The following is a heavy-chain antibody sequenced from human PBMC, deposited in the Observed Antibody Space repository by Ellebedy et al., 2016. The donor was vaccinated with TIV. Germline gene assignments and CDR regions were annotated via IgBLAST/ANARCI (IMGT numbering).Heavy chain of an antibody. CDR2: IHPADSHT. D-gene: IGHD5-24*01. CDR1: GYSFTTRW. Sequence: GESLEISCQGSGYSFTTRWIGWARQMPGKGLEWVGIIHPADSHTKYSPSFQGQVTISADKSISTAYLQLSNLKASDTAIYYCSIAVDGTTWFDPWGQGTLVTVSS. CDR3: SIAVDGTTWFDP. V-gene: IGHV5-51*01. J-gene: IGHJ5*02.